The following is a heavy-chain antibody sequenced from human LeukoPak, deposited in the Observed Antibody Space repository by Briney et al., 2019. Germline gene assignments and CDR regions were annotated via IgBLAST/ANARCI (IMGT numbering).Heavy chain of an antibody. D-gene: IGHD3-3*01. J-gene: IGHJ4*02. CDR3: ARVWAPRTIFGVVIPPTFDY. Sequence: ASVKVSCKASGYTFTSYGISWVRQAPGQGLEWMGWISAYNGNTNYAQKLQGRVTMTTDTSTSTAYMELRSLRSDDTAVYYCARVWAPRTIFGVVIPPTFDYWGQGTLVTVSS. V-gene: IGHV1-18*01. CDR2: ISAYNGNT. CDR1: GYTFTSYG.